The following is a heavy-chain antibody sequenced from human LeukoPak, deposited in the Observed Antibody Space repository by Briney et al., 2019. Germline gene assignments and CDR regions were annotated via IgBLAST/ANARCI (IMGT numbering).Heavy chain of an antibody. V-gene: IGHV4-34*01. J-gene: IGHJ4*02. CDR1: GGSFSGYY. CDR2: INHSGST. D-gene: IGHD4-17*01. CDR3: ARGWYGDYAGVDY. Sequence: PSETLSLTCAVYGGSFSGYYWSWIRQPPGKGLEWIGEINHSGSTNYNPSLKSRVTISVDTSKNQFSLKLSSVTAADTAVYYCARGWYGDYAGVDYWGQGTLVTVSS.